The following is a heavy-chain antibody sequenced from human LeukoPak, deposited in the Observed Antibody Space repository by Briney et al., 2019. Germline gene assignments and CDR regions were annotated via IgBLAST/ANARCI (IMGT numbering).Heavy chain of an antibody. CDR2: MNPNSGNT. D-gene: IGHD3-10*01. Sequence: ASVKVSCKASGYTFTSYDINWVRQATGQRLEWMGWMNPNSGNTGYAQKLQGRVTITADESTSTAYMELSSLRSEDTAVYYCARGRSFGESYAFDIWGQGRMVTVSS. V-gene: IGHV1-8*03. CDR3: ARGRSFGESYAFDI. CDR1: GYTFTSYD. J-gene: IGHJ3*02.